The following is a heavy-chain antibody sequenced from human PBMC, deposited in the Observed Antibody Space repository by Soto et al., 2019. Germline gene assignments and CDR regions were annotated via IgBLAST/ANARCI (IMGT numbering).Heavy chain of an antibody. CDR2: IYYSGST. D-gene: IGHD1-26*01. V-gene: IGHV4-59*01. J-gene: IGHJ1*01. CDR1: GGSISSYY. Sequence: SETLSLTCTVSGGSISSYYWSWIRQPPGKGLEWIGYIYYSGSTNYNPSLKSRVTISVDTSKNQFSLKLSSVTAADTAVYYCARDGEWEPFQHWGQGTLVTVSS. CDR3: ARDGEWEPFQH.